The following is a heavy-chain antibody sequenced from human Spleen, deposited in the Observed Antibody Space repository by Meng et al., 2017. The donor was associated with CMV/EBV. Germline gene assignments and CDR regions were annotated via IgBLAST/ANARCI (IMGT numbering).Heavy chain of an antibody. V-gene: IGHV3-11*01. D-gene: IGHD3-22*01. CDR1: GSTCSDYY. J-gene: IGHJ4*02. CDR3: AKSSERSGYFFGVYIDS. Sequence: GGSLRLSCVASGSTCSDYYMRWIRQAPGKGLEYISDISGSGRINYSADSVQGRVTISRDNAKNSLYLQMNSLRTEDMALYYCAKSSERSGYFFGVYIDSWGQGTLVTVSS. CDR2: ISGSGRIN.